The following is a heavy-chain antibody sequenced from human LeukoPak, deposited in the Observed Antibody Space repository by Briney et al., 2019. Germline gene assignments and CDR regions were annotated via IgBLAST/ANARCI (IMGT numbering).Heavy chain of an antibody. V-gene: IGHV4-59*01. CDR1: GGSIGSYY. CDR2: IYYSGST. D-gene: IGHD1-26*01. Sequence: SETLSLTCTVSGGSIGSYYWSWIRQPPGKGLEWIGYIYYSGSTNYNPSLKSRGTISVDTSKNQFSLKLTSVTAADTAVYYCSSGSYLDYWGQGTLVTVSS. J-gene: IGHJ4*02. CDR3: SSGSYLDY.